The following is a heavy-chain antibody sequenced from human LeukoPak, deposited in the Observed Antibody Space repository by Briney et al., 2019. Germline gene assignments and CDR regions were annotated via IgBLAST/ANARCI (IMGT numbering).Heavy chain of an antibody. CDR3: ARGNLWVYHYYYYYYMDV. CDR1: GYTFTSYY. CDR2: INPSGGST. V-gene: IGHV1-46*01. D-gene: IGHD2-21*01. J-gene: IGHJ6*03. Sequence: ASVNVSCKASGYTFTSYYMHWVRQAPGQGLEWMGIINPSGGSTSYAQKFQGRVTMTRDTSTSTVYMELSSLRSEDTAVYYCARGNLWVYHYYYYYYMDVWGKGTTVTVSS.